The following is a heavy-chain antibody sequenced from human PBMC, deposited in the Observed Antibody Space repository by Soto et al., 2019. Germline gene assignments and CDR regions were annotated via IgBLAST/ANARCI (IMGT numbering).Heavy chain of an antibody. J-gene: IGHJ6*02. CDR2: IYYSGST. CDR3: ARSAAADPYFYYGMDV. Sequence: QVQLQESGPGLVKPSETLSLTCTVSGGSISSYYWSWIRQPPEKGLEWIGYIYYSGSTNYNPSLKSRVTISVDTSKNQFSLKRSSVTAADTAVYYCARSAAADPYFYYGMDVWGQGTTVTVSS. CDR1: GGSISSYY. V-gene: IGHV4-59*01. D-gene: IGHD6-13*01.